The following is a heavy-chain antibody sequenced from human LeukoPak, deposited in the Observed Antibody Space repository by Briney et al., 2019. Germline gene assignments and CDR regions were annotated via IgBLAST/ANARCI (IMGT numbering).Heavy chain of an antibody. CDR3: ARSPHILTGENFDY. V-gene: IGHV1-2*02. D-gene: IGHD3-9*01. J-gene: IGHJ4*01. CDR2: INLNSGGR. Sequence: ASVKVSCKASGYTFTGYYMHWVRQAPGQGLEGMGWINLNSGGRNYAQKFQDRVSMTRDTSISTAYMQLSRLRSDDTAVYYCARSPHILTGENFDYWGHGTLLTVSS. CDR1: GYTFTGYY.